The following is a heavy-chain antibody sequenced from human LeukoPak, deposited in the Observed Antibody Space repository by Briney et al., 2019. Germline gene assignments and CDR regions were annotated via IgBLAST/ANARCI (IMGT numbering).Heavy chain of an antibody. CDR2: IYHTGST. CDR3: ARGGAAAYYFDY. Sequence: SETLSLTCTVSGYSISSGYYWGWIRQPPGKGLEWIGSIYHTGSTYYNPSLKSRVTISVDTSKNQFSLNLSSVTAADTAVYHCARGGAAAYYFDYWGQGTLVTVSS. J-gene: IGHJ4*02. V-gene: IGHV4-38-2*02. CDR1: GYSISSGYY. D-gene: IGHD2-15*01.